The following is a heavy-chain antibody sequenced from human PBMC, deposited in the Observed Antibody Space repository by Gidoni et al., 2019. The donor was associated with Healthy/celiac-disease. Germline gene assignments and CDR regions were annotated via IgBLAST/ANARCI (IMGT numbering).Heavy chain of an antibody. CDR1: GFTFSSYS. D-gene: IGHD6-13*01. CDR2: ISSSSSTI. Sequence: VPLVESGGGLVQPGGSLRLSCAASGFTFSSYSMTWVRQAPGKGLEWVSYISSSSSTIYYADSVKGRFTISRDNAKNSLYLQMNSLRAEDTAVYYCARRASIAAAGPFDPWGQGTLVTVSS. CDR3: ARRASIAAAGPFDP. J-gene: IGHJ5*02. V-gene: IGHV3-48*01.